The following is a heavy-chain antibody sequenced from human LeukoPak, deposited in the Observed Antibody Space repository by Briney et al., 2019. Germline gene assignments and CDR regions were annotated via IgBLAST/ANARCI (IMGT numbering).Heavy chain of an antibody. CDR2: ISPYNGNI. CDR3: ARDWVRYCSTASCHLQFDS. Sequence: ASVKVSCKAYGYTFSSHGISWVRQAPGQGLEWMGWISPYNGNINSAQKLQGRLTMTTDTSTNTAYMELRGLRSDDTAVYYCARDWVRYCSTASCHLQFDSWGQGTLVTVSS. J-gene: IGHJ4*02. V-gene: IGHV1-18*01. CDR1: GYTFSSHG. D-gene: IGHD3-16*02.